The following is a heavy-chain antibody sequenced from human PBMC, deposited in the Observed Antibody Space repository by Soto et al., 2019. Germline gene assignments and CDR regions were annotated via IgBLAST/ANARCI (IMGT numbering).Heavy chain of an antibody. J-gene: IGHJ6*03. CDR3: ASYYYYMDV. CDR1: DGSSSSSSYY. Sequence: PSETLSLTCSVADGSSSSSSYYRGWIRQPPGKGLEWIGSIYYSGSTYYNPSLKSRVTISVDTSKNQFSLKLSSVTAADTAVYYCASYYYYMDVWGKGTTVTVSS. CDR2: IYYSGST. V-gene: IGHV4-39*01.